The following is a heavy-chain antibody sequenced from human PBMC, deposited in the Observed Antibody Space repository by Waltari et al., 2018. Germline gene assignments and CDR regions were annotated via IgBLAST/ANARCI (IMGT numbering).Heavy chain of an antibody. CDR1: GGSISSGSYY. CDR2: IYTSGST. J-gene: IGHJ5*02. V-gene: IGHV4-61*02. CDR3: AISGPNWFDP. D-gene: IGHD6-19*01. Sequence: QVQLQESGPGLVKPSPTLSLTCTVSGGSISSGSYYWSWIRQPAGKGLEWIGRIYTSGSTNYNPSLKSRVTISVDTSKNQFSLKLSSVTAADTAVYYCAISGPNWFDPWGQGTLVTVSS.